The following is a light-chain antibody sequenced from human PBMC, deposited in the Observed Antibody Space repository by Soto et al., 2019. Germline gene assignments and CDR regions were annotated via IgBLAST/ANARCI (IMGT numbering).Light chain of an antibody. V-gene: IGLV2-14*03. Sequence: QSALTQPASVSGSPGQSITISCTVTSSDVGNSNYVSWYQQHPGKAPRLILYEVSIRPSGVSPRFSGSKSGNTTSLTISGLPDEDDDDYHCSSFERSGTYVFGTGTKVTVL. J-gene: IGLJ1*01. CDR1: SSDVGNSNY. CDR2: EVS. CDR3: SSFERSGTYV.